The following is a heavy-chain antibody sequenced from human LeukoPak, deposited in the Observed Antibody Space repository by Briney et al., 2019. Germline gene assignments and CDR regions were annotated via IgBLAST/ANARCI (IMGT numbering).Heavy chain of an antibody. Sequence: SQTLSLTCAVSGGSISSGGYSWSWIRQPPGKGLEWIGYIYHSGSTYYNPSLKSRVTISVDRSKNQFSLKLSSVTAADTAVYYCARGQSYCDSPLDFDYWGQGTLATVSS. V-gene: IGHV4-30-2*01. CDR2: IYHSGST. J-gene: IGHJ4*02. D-gene: IGHD4-17*01. CDR1: GGSISSGGYS. CDR3: ARGQSYCDSPLDFDY.